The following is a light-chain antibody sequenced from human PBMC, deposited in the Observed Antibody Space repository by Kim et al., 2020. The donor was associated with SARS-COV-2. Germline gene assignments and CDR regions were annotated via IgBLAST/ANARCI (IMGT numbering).Light chain of an antibody. CDR2: GKN. V-gene: IGLV3-19*01. CDR1: SRRSYY. CDR3: NSRDSSGNHWV. J-gene: IGLJ3*02. Sequence: ALGQTVRITCQGDSRRSYYARWYQQKPGQAPVLVIYGKNNRPSGIPDRFSGSSSGNTASLTITGAQAEDEADYYCNSRDSSGNHWVFGGGTQLTVL.